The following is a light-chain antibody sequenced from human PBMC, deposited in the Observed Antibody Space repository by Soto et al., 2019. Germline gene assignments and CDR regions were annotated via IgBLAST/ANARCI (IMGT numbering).Light chain of an antibody. CDR1: NIGSKS. J-gene: IGLJ2*01. CDR3: QVWDSSSDHVV. V-gene: IGLV3-21*04. CDR2: YDS. Sequence: SYELTQPPSVSVAPGKTARITCGGNNIGSKSVHWYQQQPGQAPVLVIYYDSDRPSVIPERFSGSNSGNTATLTISRAEAGDEADYYCQVWDSSSDHVVFGGGTKLTVL.